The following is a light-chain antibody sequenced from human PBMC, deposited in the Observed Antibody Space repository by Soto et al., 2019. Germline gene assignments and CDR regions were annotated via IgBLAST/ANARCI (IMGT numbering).Light chain of an antibody. J-gene: IGKJ2*01. CDR3: QQYNNWPLYS. Sequence: EIVLTQSPGTLSFSPGERATLSCRASQSLSSSHLAWYQQKPGQAPRLLIYGASSRATGIPDRFSGSGSGTEFTLTISRLEPEDFALYFCQQYNNWPLYSFGQGTKLEIK. CDR1: QSLSSSH. V-gene: IGKV3-20*01. CDR2: GAS.